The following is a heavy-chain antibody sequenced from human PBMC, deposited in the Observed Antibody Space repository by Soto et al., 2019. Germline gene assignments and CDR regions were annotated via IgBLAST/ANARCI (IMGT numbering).Heavy chain of an antibody. CDR1: GFTFSSYW. V-gene: IGHV3-74*01. J-gene: IGHJ5*02. Sequence: EVQLVESGGGLVQPGGSLSLSCAASGFTFSSYWMHWVRQAPGKGLVWVSRINSDGSSTSYADSVKGRFTISRDNAKNTLYLQMNSLRAEDTAVYYCATIAPHNWFDPWGQGTLVTVAS. CDR2: INSDGSST. D-gene: IGHD2-21*01. CDR3: ATIAPHNWFDP.